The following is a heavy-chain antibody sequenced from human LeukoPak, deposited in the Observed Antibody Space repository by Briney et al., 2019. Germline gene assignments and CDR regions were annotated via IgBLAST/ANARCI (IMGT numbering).Heavy chain of an antibody. V-gene: IGHV4-59*01. CDR3: ARGSRDSTGGFDY. CDR2: IYYSGST. J-gene: IGHJ4*02. CDR1: GGSISSYY. D-gene: IGHD2-2*01. Sequence: SETLSLTCTVSGGSISSYYWSWIRQPPGKGLEWIGYIYYSGSTNYNPSLKSRVTISVDTSKNQFSLKLSSVTAADTAVYYCARGSRDSTGGFDYWGQGTLVTVSS.